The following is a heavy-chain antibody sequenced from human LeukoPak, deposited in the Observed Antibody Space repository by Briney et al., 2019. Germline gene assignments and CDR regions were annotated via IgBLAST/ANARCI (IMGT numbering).Heavy chain of an antibody. CDR1: GGSISSYY. CDR3: ARGRLPIDY. D-gene: IGHD6-25*01. V-gene: IGHV4-59*08. CDR2: IYYSGST. J-gene: IGHJ4*02. Sequence: SETLSLTCTVSGGSISSYYWSWIRQPPGKGLEWIGYIYYSGSTSYNPSLESRVTISVDTSKNQFSLKLTSVTAADTAVYYCARGRLPIDYWGQGTLVTVSS.